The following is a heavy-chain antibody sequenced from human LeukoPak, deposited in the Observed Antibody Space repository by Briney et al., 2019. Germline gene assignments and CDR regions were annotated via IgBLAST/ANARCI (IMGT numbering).Heavy chain of an antibody. CDR3: ASNYYDSSGYYYFDY. Sequence: SVKVSCKASGGTFSSYAISWVRQPPGQGLEWMGGIIPIFGTANYAQKFQGRVTITADESTSTAYMELSSLRSEDTAVYYCASNYYDSSGYYYFDYWGQGTLVTVSS. D-gene: IGHD3-22*01. CDR1: GGTFSSYA. J-gene: IGHJ4*02. CDR2: IIPIFGTA. V-gene: IGHV1-69*13.